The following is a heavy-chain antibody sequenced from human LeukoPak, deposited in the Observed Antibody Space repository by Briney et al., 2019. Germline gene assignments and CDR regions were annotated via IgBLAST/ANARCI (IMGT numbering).Heavy chain of an antibody. CDR1: GYTFTSYG. CDR2: ISAYSGNT. V-gene: IGHV1-18*01. J-gene: IGHJ4*02. CDR3: ARYSGSYYYGSYYFDY. Sequence: ASVKVSCKASGYTFTSYGISWVRQAPGQGLEWMGWISAYSGNTNYAQKLQGRVTMTTDTSTSTAYMELRSLRSDDTAVYYGARYSGSYYYGSYYFDYWGQGTLVTVSS. D-gene: IGHD1-26*01.